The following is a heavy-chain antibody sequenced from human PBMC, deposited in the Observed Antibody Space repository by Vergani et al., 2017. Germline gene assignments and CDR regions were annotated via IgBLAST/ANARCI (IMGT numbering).Heavy chain of an antibody. J-gene: IGHJ6*03. CDR1: GFTFTSYG. Sequence: EVQLLESGGGLVQPGESLRLSCTVSGFTFTSYGISWVRQAPGKGLEWVSGISASGGSTYYTDSVKGRFTISRDNSKNTLYLEMNALRAEDTAVYYCAGDFLARVTALDYYYRGVWGKGTTVTVSS. V-gene: IGHV3-23*01. D-gene: IGHD3-10*01. CDR3: AGDFLARVTALDYYYRGV. CDR2: ISASGGST.